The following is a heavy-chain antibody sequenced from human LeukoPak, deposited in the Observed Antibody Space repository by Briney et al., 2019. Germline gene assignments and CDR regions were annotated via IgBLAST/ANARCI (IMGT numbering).Heavy chain of an antibody. V-gene: IGHV4-59*01. J-gene: IGHJ3*02. D-gene: IGHD6-19*01. CDR2: IFDIGGT. CDR1: GGSISSYY. Sequence: SETLSLTCTVSGGSISSYYWSWIRQPPGKRLEWIGCIFDIGGTNYNPSLNSRVTISVDTSKKQFSLKLNSVTAADTAVYYCARGEGSGWYWAFDIWGQGTTVTVSS. CDR3: ARGEGSGWYWAFDI.